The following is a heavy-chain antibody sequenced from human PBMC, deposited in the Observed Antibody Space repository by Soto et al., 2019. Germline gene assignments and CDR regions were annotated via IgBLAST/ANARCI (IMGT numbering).Heavy chain of an antibody. CDR3: ARQSMITVTTWLFDS. V-gene: IGHV4-34*01. J-gene: IGHJ4*02. D-gene: IGHD4-17*01. CDR1: GGSFSGYY. CDR2: IKHSGST. Sequence: PSETLSLTCAVHGGSFSGYYWSWIRQPPGKGLEWIGEIKHSGSTSYNPSLKSRVTMSVDKSKNQFSLNLGSVTAADTAVYYCARQSMITVTTWLFDSWGLGTLVTVSS.